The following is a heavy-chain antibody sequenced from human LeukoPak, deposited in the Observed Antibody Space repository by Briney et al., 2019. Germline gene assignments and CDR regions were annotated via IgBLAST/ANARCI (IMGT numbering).Heavy chain of an antibody. Sequence: SETLSFNCTVSGGSISSSSYYWGWIRQPPGKGLEWIGSNYYSGCTYYNPSLKSRVTISVDTSKNQFSLKLSSVTAADTAVYYCASGYSYGFDYWGQGTLVTVSS. V-gene: IGHV4-39*07. CDR3: ASGYSYGFDY. D-gene: IGHD5-18*01. CDR2: NYYSGCT. CDR1: GGSISSSSYY. J-gene: IGHJ4*02.